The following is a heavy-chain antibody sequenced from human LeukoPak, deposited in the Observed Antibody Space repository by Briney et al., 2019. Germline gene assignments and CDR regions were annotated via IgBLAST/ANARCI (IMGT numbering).Heavy chain of an antibody. Sequence: PSETLSLTCTVSGGSISSDTYSWSWVRQPAGRGVEWIGRIYTSGSTNYNPSLKSRVTISVYTSKMQFSLKLNSVTAADTAFYYCARAGGLGTYYPNWFDPWGQGTLVTVSS. CDR3: ARAGGLGTYYPNWFDP. V-gene: IGHV4-61*02. D-gene: IGHD3-10*01. CDR2: IYTSGST. J-gene: IGHJ5*02. CDR1: GGSISSDTYS.